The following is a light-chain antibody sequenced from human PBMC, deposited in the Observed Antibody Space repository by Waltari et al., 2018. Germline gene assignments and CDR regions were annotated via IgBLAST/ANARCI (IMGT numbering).Light chain of an antibody. V-gene: IGKV1-39*01. J-gene: IGKJ3*01. CDR2: ASS. Sequence: DIQMTQSPSSLSASVGHRVPITCRASQSISTYLHWYQQKPGKAPKLLVYASSNFQTGVSSRFSGSGSGTDFTLTISSLEPEDFATYYCQQTYGSPPTFGPGTKVDI. CDR3: QQTYGSPPT. CDR1: QSISTY.